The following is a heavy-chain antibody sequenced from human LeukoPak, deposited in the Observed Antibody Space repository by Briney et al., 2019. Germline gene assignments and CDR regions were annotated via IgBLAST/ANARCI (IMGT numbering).Heavy chain of an antibody. J-gene: IGHJ4*02. V-gene: IGHV4-31*03. D-gene: IGHD6-19*01. Sequence: SETLSLTCTVSGGSISSGGYYWSWIRQHPGKGLEWIGYIYYSGSTYNNPSLRSRVTISVDTSKNQFSLKLSSVTAADTAVYYCARGGDSSGLVWGQGTLVTVSS. CDR1: GGSISSGGYY. CDR3: ARGGDSSGLV. CDR2: IYYSGST.